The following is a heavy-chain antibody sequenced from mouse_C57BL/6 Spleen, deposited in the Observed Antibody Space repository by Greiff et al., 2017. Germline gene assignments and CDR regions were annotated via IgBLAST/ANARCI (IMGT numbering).Heavy chain of an antibody. J-gene: IGHJ3*01. Sequence: VQLQQSGAELVKPGASVKISCKASGYAFSSYWMHWVKQRPGKGLEWIGQIYPGDGDTNYNGKFKGKATLTADKSSSTAYMQLSSLTSEDSAVYFCAGECYYVIGFAYWGQGTLVTVSA. CDR1: GYAFSSYW. CDR2: IYPGDGDT. D-gene: IGHD1-1*01. CDR3: AGECYYVIGFAY. V-gene: IGHV1-80*01.